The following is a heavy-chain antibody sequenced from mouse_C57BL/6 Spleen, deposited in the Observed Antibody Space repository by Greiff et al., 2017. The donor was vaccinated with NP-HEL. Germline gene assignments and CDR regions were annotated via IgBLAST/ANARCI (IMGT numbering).Heavy chain of an antibody. CDR1: GYTFTSYW. J-gene: IGHJ3*01. CDR2: INPSSGYT. CDR3: ARGYYDAWFAY. Sequence: QVQLQQSGAELAKPGASVKLSCKASGYTFTSYWMPWVKQRPGQGLEWIGYINPSSGYTKYNQKFKDKATLTADKSSSTAYMQLSSLTYDDSAVYYCARGYYDAWFAYWGQGTLVTVSA. V-gene: IGHV1-7*01. D-gene: IGHD2-4*01.